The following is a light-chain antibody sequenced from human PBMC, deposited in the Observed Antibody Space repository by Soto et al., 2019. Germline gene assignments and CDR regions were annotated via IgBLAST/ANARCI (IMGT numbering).Light chain of an antibody. J-gene: IGLJ1*01. CDR1: SSDVGGYNY. V-gene: IGLV2-8*01. CDR2: EVS. Sequence: QSVLTQPPSASGSPGQSVTISCTGTSSDVGGYNYVSWYQQHPGKAPKLMIYEVSKRPSGVPDRFTGSKSGNTASLTVSGIQAEDEADYYCSSYAGSNNSVFGTGNKLTVL. CDR3: SSYAGSNNSV.